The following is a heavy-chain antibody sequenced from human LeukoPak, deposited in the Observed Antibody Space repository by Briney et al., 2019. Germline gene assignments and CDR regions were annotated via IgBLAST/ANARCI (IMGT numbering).Heavy chain of an antibody. CDR1: GGSISSYY. J-gene: IGHJ4*02. D-gene: IGHD4-23*01. Sequence: SETLSLTCTVAGGSISSYYWSSIRQPPGKGLEWIGYIYYTGSTNYNPSRKSRVTISVDTSKNQFSLELTSVTAADTAVYYCARVGFGNTPHPIDYWGQGTLVTVSS. CDR2: IYYTGST. CDR3: ARVGFGNTPHPIDY. V-gene: IGHV4-59*01.